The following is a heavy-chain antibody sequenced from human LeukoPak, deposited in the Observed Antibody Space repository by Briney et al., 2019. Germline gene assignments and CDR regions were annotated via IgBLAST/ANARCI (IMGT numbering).Heavy chain of an antibody. CDR1: GYTITSYG. CDR3: ARDQLRPDYYYYYMDV. CDR2: ISAYNGNT. D-gene: IGHD1-7*01. J-gene: IGHJ6*03. V-gene: IGHV1-18*01. Sequence: GASVKVSCKASGYTITSYGISWVRQAPGQGLEWMGWISAYNGNTNYAQKLQGRVTMTTDTSTSTAYMELRSLRSDDTAVYYCARDQLRPDYYYYYMDVWGKGTTVTISS.